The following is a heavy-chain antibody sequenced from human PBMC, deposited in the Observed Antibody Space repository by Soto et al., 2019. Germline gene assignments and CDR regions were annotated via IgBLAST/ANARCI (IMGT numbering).Heavy chain of an antibody. J-gene: IGHJ4*02. V-gene: IGHV4-30-4*01. D-gene: IGHD1-7*01. CDR2: MSYSGST. Sequence: QVQLQESGPGLVKPSQTLSLTCTVSGGSISSGNYYWRWIRQPPGKGLEWIGFMSYSGSTSYNASLKSRVTISVDTSKSQFSLNLSFVTAADTAVYYCATMGTPATGLYYFDNWGQGTLVTVSS. CDR1: GGSISSGNYY. CDR3: ATMGTPATGLYYFDN.